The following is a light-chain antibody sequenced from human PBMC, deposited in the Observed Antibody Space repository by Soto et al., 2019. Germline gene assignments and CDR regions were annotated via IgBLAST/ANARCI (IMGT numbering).Light chain of an antibody. CDR2: LTSDGSH. V-gene: IGLV4-69*01. J-gene: IGLJ2*01. CDR1: SGHSNYA. Sequence: QSVLTQSPSASASLGASVKLTCTLSSGHSNYAIAWHQQQPEKGPRYLMKLTSDGSHSKGDGVPDRFSGSGSGAERYLTISSLQSEDEADYYCQTWGTGIHVVFGGGTQLTVL. CDR3: QTWGTGIHVV.